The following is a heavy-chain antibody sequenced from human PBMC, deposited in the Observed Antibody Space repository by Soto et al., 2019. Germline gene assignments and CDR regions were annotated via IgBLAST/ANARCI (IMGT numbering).Heavy chain of an antibody. Sequence: GGSLRLSCAASGFTFSSYTMTWVRQAPGKGLEWVSAINGGGGSTYYADSVKGRFTISRDNSKDTLYQQMNSLRAEDTAVYYCAKDKVCSGGSCYYDYWGQGTLVTVSS. V-gene: IGHV3-23*01. CDR1: GFTFSSYT. J-gene: IGHJ4*02. CDR2: INGGGGST. D-gene: IGHD2-15*01. CDR3: AKDKVCSGGSCYYDY.